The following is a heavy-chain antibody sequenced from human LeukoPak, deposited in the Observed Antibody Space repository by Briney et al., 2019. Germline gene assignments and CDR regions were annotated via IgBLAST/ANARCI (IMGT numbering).Heavy chain of an antibody. CDR2: IISSCSNI. J-gene: IGHJ4*02. D-gene: IGHD3-3*01. CDR1: GFTFSSYR. V-gene: IGHV3-48*01. CDR3: ARDSGAYDFWSGYGGY. Sequence: QTGGPLRLSCAASGFTFSSYRMNWVRQAPGKGLGGVSYIISSCSNIFYADSVKGRFTISRDKAKNTLYLQMNSLRAEDTAVYNGARDSGAYDFWSGYGGYWGQGTLVTVSS.